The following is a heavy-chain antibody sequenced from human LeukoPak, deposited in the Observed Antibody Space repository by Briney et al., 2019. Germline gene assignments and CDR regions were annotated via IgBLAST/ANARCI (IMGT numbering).Heavy chain of an antibody. CDR1: GGSISSSSYY. CDR2: IYYSGST. Sequence: SETLSLTCTVSGGSISSSSYYWGWIRQPPGKGLEWIGSIYYSGSTYYNPSLKSRVTISVDTSKNQFSLKLSSVTAADTAVYYCARAKAMKRLFWFDPWGQGTLVTVSS. J-gene: IGHJ5*02. D-gene: IGHD5-18*01. V-gene: IGHV4-39*07. CDR3: ARAKAMKRLFWFDP.